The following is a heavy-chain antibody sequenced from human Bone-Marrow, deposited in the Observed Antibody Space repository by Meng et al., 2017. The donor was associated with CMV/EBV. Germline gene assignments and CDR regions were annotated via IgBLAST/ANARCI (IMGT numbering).Heavy chain of an antibody. CDR2: IIPIFGTA. V-gene: IGHV1-69*05. D-gene: IGHD4-17*01. Sequence: VKVSCKASGGTFSSYAISWVRQAPGQGLEWMGGIIPIFGTANYAQKFQGRVTITTDESTSTAYMELSSLRSEDTAVYYCARGNAPYGDYLLCGMDVWGQGTTVTVS. CDR1: GGTFSSYA. J-gene: IGHJ6*02. CDR3: ARGNAPYGDYLLCGMDV.